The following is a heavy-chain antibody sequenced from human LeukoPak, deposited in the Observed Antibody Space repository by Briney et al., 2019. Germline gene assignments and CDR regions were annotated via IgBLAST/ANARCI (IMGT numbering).Heavy chain of an antibody. J-gene: IGHJ5*02. CDR1: GWSFNDYY. V-gene: IGHV4-34*01. Sequence: SETLSLTCAVYGWSFNDYYWNWIRQPPGKGLEWIGEINARGDTNYNPSLKSRVTISVDTSKKQFSLRLTSLIAADTALYCCARGQVPTARGYNWFDPWGQGTLVTVSS. CDR3: ARGQVPTARGYNWFDP. CDR2: INARGDT. D-gene: IGHD2-2*01.